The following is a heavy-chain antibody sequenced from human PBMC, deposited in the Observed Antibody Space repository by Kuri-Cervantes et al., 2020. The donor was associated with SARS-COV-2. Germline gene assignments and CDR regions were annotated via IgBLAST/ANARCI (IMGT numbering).Heavy chain of an antibody. Sequence: LSLTCAASGFTFSNYAIHWVRQPPGKGVEWVALISYDGSDKNYADSVKGRFTISRDNAKNSLYLQMNSLRAGDTAVYYCARADYRTGWFDPCGQGTL. V-gene: IGHV3-30*07. J-gene: IGHJ5*02. CDR2: ISYDGSDK. CDR1: GFTFSNYA. D-gene: IGHD1-14*01. CDR3: ARADYRTGWFDP.